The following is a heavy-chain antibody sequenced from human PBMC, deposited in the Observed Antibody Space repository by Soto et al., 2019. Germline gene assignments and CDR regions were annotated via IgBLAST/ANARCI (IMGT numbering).Heavy chain of an antibody. D-gene: IGHD6-19*01. CDR3: TTDDIAVAGIFAFDI. J-gene: IGHJ3*02. V-gene: IGHV3-15*01. CDR2: IKSKTDGGTT. Sequence: GVSLRLSCAASGFTFSNAWMSWVRQAPGKGLEWVGRIKSKTDGGTTDYAAPVKGRFTISRDDSKNTLYLQMNSLKTEDAAVYYCTTDDIAVAGIFAFDIWGQGTMVNVS. CDR1: GFTFSNAW.